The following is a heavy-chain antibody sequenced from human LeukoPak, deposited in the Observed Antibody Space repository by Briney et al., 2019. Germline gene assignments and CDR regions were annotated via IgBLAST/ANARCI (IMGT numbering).Heavy chain of an antibody. J-gene: IGHJ4*02. CDR1: GFIFSSFW. CDR3: ARGGVWQAFWSGNSDY. CDR2: IKGDGSKT. Sequence: GGSLRLSCAASGFIFSSFWMGWVRQAPGKGLEWVANIKGDGSKTFYVDSVKGRFTISRDNAKNSLYLQMNSLRAEDTAVYYCARGGVWQAFWSGNSDYWGQGTLVTVSS. D-gene: IGHD3-3*01. V-gene: IGHV3-7*01.